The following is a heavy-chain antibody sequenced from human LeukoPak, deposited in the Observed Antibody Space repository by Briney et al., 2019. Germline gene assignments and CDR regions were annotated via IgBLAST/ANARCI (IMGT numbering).Heavy chain of an antibody. J-gene: IGHJ4*02. CDR2: INSDGSST. Sequence: PGGSLRLSCAASGFTFSSYWMHWVRQAPGKGLVWVSRINSDGSSTSYADSVKGRFTISRDNAKNTLYLQMSSLRAEDTAVYYCARGSYDYGDYELGYWGQGTLVTVSS. V-gene: IGHV3-74*01. CDR1: GFTFSSYW. CDR3: ARGSYDYGDYELGY. D-gene: IGHD4-17*01.